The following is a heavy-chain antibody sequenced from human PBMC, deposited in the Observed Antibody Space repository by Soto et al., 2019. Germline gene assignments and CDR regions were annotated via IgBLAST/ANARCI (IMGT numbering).Heavy chain of an antibody. CDR2: MYYSGNP. J-gene: IGHJ4*02. CDR3: VGGLSDWGRIDF. Sequence: QVQLQESGPGLVKPSETLSLTCTVSGGSITNYYCIWIRQPPGKRLEYIGYMYYSGNPSYNPSLKSRVTIPGDASKNQFSLKLRSVTAADTAVYDCVGGLSDWGRIDFWGQGTLVTVSS. CDR1: GGSITNYY. V-gene: IGHV4-59*01. D-gene: IGHD3-16*01.